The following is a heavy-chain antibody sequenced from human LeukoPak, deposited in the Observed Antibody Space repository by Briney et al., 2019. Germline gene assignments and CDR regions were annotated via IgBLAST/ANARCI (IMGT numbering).Heavy chain of an antibody. Sequence: PSETLSLTCAVYGGSFSGYYWSWIRQPPGKGLEWIGEINHSGSTNYNPSLKSRVTISVDTSKNQFSLKLSSVTAADTAVYYCARDPITIFGVVIIRQGGFDYWGQGTLVTVSS. V-gene: IGHV4-34*01. D-gene: IGHD3-3*01. CDR3: ARDPITIFGVVIIRQGGFDY. CDR1: GGSFSGYY. CDR2: INHSGST. J-gene: IGHJ4*02.